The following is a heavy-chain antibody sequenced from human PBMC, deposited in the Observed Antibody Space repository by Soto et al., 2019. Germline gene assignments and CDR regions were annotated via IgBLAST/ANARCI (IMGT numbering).Heavy chain of an antibody. J-gene: IGHJ6*02. Sequence: GGSLRLSCAASGFTFSSYEMNWVRQAPGKGLEWVSYISSSGSTIYYADSVKGRFTISRDNAKNSLYLQMNSLRAEDTAVYYCARSMIVVVIHYYYGMDVWGQGTTVTVSS. CDR2: ISSSGSTI. CDR1: GFTFSSYE. D-gene: IGHD3-22*01. CDR3: ARSMIVVVIHYYYGMDV. V-gene: IGHV3-48*03.